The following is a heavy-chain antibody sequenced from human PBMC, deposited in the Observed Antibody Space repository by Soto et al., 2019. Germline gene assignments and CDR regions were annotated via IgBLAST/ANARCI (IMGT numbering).Heavy chain of an antibody. Sequence: QVQLQQWGAGLLKPSETLSLTCAVYGGSFSGYYWSWIRQPPGKGLEWMGEINHSGSTNYNPSLKHRVTISVDTSKNQFSLKLSSVTAADTAVYYCARRRNYITMVRGVHGPADYWGQGTLVTVSS. CDR1: GGSFSGYY. D-gene: IGHD3-10*01. J-gene: IGHJ4*02. CDR3: ARRRNYITMVRGVHGPADY. CDR2: INHSGST. V-gene: IGHV4-34*01.